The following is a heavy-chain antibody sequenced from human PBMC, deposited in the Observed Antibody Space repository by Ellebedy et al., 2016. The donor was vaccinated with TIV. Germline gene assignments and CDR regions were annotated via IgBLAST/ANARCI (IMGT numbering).Heavy chain of an antibody. D-gene: IGHD6-13*01. CDR3: ARDQAEGRSSDY. Sequence: AASVKVSCKASGYTFTNYYMHWVRQAPGQGLEWMGIINPSGGSTDYAQKFQGRVTMTRDTSTSTVYMELSSLRSEDTAVYYCARDQAEGRSSDYWGQGTLVTVSS. V-gene: IGHV1-46*01. J-gene: IGHJ4*02. CDR2: INPSGGST. CDR1: GYTFTNYY.